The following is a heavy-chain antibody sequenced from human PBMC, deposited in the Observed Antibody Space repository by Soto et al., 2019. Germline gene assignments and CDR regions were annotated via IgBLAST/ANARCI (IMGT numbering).Heavy chain of an antibody. V-gene: IGHV3-48*02. J-gene: IGHJ4*02. CDR1: GFTFSTYG. D-gene: IGHD4-17*01. CDR3: ARAALYGYDY. CDR2: TGSSSGDV. Sequence: GGSLRLSCAASGFTFSTYGMNWVRQAPGKGLEWVSYTGSSSGDVYYADSVKGRFTISRDNAKNSLYLQMNSLRDDDTAVYYCARAALYGYDYWGQGTLVTVSS.